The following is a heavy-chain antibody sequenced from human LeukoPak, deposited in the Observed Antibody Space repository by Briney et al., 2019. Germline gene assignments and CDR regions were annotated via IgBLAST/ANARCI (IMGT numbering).Heavy chain of an antibody. CDR2: SRNKANSYTT. CDR1: GFTLSEHY. J-gene: IGHJ4*02. V-gene: IGHV3-72*01. CDR3: ASWTSGY. Sequence: PGGSLRLSCAASGFTLSEHYMDWFRQAPGKGLEWVGRSRNKANSYTTEYAASVKGRFTISRDDSKNSLYLQMNSLKTEDTAVYYCASWTSGYWGQRTLVTVSS. D-gene: IGHD3/OR15-3a*01.